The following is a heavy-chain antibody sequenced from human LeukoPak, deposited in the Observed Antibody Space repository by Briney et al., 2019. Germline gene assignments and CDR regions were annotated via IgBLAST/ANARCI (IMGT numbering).Heavy chain of an antibody. V-gene: IGHV3-30*02. CDR2: IRYDRSNK. CDR1: GFTFSSYG. Sequence: GGSLRLSCAASGFTFSSYGMHWVRQAPGKGLEWVAFIRYDRSNKYYADSVKGRFTISRDNSKNTLYLQMNSLRAEDTAVYYCARVGEQWLAFRGAFDIWGQGTMVTVSS. CDR3: ARVGEQWLAFRGAFDI. J-gene: IGHJ3*02. D-gene: IGHD6-19*01.